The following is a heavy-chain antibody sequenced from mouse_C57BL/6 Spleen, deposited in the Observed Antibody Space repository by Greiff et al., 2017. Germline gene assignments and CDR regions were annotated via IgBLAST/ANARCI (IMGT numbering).Heavy chain of an antibody. CDR3: TREGGLLYYFDY. Sequence: EVKVVESGTVLARPGASVKMSCKTSGYTFTSYWMHWVKQRPGQGLEWIGAIYPGNSDTSYNQKFKGKAKLTAVTSASTAYMELSSLTNEDSAVYYCTREGGLLYYFDYWGQGTTLTVSS. V-gene: IGHV1-5*01. D-gene: IGHD3-3*01. CDR1: GYTFTSYW. J-gene: IGHJ2*01. CDR2: IYPGNSDT.